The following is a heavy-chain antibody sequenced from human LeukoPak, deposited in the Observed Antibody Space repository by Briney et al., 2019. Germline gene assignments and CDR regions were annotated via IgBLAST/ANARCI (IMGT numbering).Heavy chain of an antibody. CDR3: AMKFSRDYYYMDV. J-gene: IGHJ6*03. CDR2: ITSNGDNT. Sequence: GGALRLTCVGSGFTFDEYGMSWVRHPPGKGPEWVSGITSNGDNTVYADSVKGRFTISRDNAKNSLSLQMNSLRPEDTALYYCAMKFSRDYYYMDVWGKGTTVTVSS. CDR1: GFTFDEYG. V-gene: IGHV3-20*04.